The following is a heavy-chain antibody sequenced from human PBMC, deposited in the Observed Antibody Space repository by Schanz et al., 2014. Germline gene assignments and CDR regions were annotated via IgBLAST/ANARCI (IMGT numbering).Heavy chain of an antibody. D-gene: IGHD2-2*01. Sequence: EVQLVESGGGLVKPGGSLRLSCAASTSIFNHAWMSWVRQAPGKGLEWLGRIKSKTDGETTDYAAPVKGRFSISRDDSQSTLYLQMNSLRPGDTAVYYCARESANDIVLVPGAVFDHWGQGILVTVSS. CDR3: ARESANDIVLVPGAVFDH. CDR1: TSIFNHAW. CDR2: IKSKTDGETT. J-gene: IGHJ4*02. V-gene: IGHV3-15*01.